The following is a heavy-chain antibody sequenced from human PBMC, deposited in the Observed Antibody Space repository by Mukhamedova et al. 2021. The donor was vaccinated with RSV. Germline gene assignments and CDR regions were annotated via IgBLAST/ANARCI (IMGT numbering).Heavy chain of an antibody. V-gene: IGHV1-69*01. CDR2: IIPIFGTA. D-gene: IGHD1-26*01. Sequence: GGIIPIFGTANYAQKFQGRVTITADESTSTAYMELSSLRSEDTAVYYCTRTRVFRGSYYTSYYYMDVWGKGTTVTVSS. CDR3: TRTRVFRGSYYTSYYYMDV. J-gene: IGHJ6*03.